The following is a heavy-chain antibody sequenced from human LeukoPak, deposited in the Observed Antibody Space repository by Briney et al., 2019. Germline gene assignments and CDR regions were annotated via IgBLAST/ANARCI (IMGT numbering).Heavy chain of an antibody. J-gene: IGHJ1*01. CDR2: TYYRSKWYN. V-gene: IGHV6-1*01. Sequence: SQTLSLTCAISGDSVSSNSAAWDWLRQSPSRGLEWLGRTYYRSKWYNDYAVSVKSRITINPDTSKNQFSLQLNSVTPEDTAVYYCTRTKGGYFQNWGQGTLVSVSS. D-gene: IGHD3-3*01. CDR1: GDSVSSNSAA. CDR3: TRTKGGYFQN.